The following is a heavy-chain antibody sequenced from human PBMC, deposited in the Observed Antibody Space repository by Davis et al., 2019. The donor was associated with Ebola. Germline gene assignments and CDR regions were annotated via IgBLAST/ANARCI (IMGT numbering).Heavy chain of an antibody. V-gene: IGHV1-46*01. CDR2: INPSGGST. J-gene: IGHJ6*02. Sequence: ASVKVSCKASGYTFTSYYMHRVRQAPGQGLEWMGIINPSGGSTSYAQKFQGRVTMTRDTSTSTVYMELSSLRSEDTAVYYCAAERDIVVVVAATDWAGGMDVWGQGTTVTVSS. D-gene: IGHD2-15*01. CDR1: GYTFTSYY. CDR3: AAERDIVVVVAATDWAGGMDV.